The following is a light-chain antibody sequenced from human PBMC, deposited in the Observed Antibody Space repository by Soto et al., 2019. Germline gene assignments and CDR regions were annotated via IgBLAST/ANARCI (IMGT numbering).Light chain of an antibody. J-gene: IGKJ5*01. CDR3: QQSYSTLSIT. CDR1: ESISRH. Sequence: DIQMTQSPSSLSASAGDRVTITCRASESISRHLNWYQQKPGKAPNLLIYAASSLQNGVPSRFSGSGSGTDFTLTISNLQPEDFATYYCQQSYSTLSITFGQGTRLEIK. CDR2: AAS. V-gene: IGKV1-39*01.